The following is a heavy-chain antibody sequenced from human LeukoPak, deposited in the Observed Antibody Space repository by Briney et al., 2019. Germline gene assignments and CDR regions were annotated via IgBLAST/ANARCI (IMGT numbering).Heavy chain of an antibody. D-gene: IGHD6-19*01. J-gene: IGHJ5*02. CDR2: INPNSGGT. CDR1: GYTFTGHY. Sequence: ASVKVSCKASGYTFTGHYMHRVRQAPGQGLEWMGWINPNSGGTNYAQKFQGRVSMTGDTSISTSYMELSRLSSDDTAVYYCARVGSSGWDTFEQSPTWGQGTLVTVSS. CDR3: ARVGSSGWDTFEQSPT. V-gene: IGHV1-2*02.